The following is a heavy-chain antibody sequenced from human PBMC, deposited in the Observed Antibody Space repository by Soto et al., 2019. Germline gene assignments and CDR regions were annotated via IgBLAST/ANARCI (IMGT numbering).Heavy chain of an antibody. J-gene: IGHJ4*02. CDR3: ARFTVEYYYDSSGYYPDY. CDR1: GGSISSYY. CDR2: IYYSGST. V-gene: IGHV4-59*08. Sequence: NPSENLSLTCTVSGGSISSYYWSWIRQPPGKGLEWIGYIYYSGSTNYNPSLKSRVTISVDTSKNQFSLKLSSVTAADTAVYYCARFTVEYYYDSSGYYPDYWGQGTLVTVSS. D-gene: IGHD3-22*01.